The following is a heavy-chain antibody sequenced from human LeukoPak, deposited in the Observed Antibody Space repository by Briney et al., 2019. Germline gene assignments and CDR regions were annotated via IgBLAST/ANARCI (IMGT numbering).Heavy chain of an antibody. CDR2: IYYSGST. V-gene: IGHV4-39*07. CDR3: ATLGFSSGYYYYFNH. Sequence: SETLSLTCTVSGGSISSSSYYWGWIRQPPGKGLEWIGSIYYSGSTYYNPSLKSRVTISVDTSKNQFSLKLSSVTAADTAVYYCATLGFSSGYYYYFNHWGQGTLVTVSS. D-gene: IGHD3-22*01. CDR1: GGSISSSSYY. J-gene: IGHJ4*02.